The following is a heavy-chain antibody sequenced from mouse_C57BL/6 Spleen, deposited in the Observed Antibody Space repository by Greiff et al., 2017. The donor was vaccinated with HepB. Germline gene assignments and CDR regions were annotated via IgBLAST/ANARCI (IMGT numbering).Heavy chain of an antibody. V-gene: IGHV3-6*01. J-gene: IGHJ3*01. CDR1: GYSITSGYY. Sequence: EVQLVESGPGLVKPSQSLSLTCSVTGYSITSGYYWNWIRQFPGNKLEWMGYISYDGSNNYNPSLKNRISITRDTSKNQFFLKLNSVTTEDTATYYCARESSTGWFAYWGQGTLVTVSA. CDR2: ISYDGSN. CDR3: ARESSTGWFAY. D-gene: IGHD4-1*02.